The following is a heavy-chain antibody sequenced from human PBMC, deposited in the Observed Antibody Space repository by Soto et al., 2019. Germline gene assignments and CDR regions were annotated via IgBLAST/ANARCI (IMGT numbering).Heavy chain of an antibody. CDR1: GYTFTGYA. V-gene: IGHV1-3*05. Sequence: QVQLVQSGAEEKKPGASVKVSCKASGYTFTGYAMHWVRQAPGQRLEWMGWINAGNGNTKYSQKFQGRVTCTRDRSASTAYMELSSLRSEDTAVYYCARAVAVAADFDYWGQGTLVTVSS. J-gene: IGHJ4*02. CDR2: INAGNGNT. D-gene: IGHD6-19*01. CDR3: ARAVAVAADFDY.